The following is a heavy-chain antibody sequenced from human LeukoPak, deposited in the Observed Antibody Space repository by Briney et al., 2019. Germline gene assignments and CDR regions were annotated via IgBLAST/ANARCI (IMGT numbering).Heavy chain of an antibody. V-gene: IGHV3-23*01. J-gene: IGHJ4*02. CDR2: ITGSDDRT. D-gene: IGHD3-22*01. Sequence: GGSLSLSCAASGFTFSSAAMTWVRQAPGKGLEWVSTITGSDDRTYYADSVKGRFTISRDFFKNTSHLQMNSLRVEDTAIYYCAKGPQLGSGYHPDYWGQGTLVTVSS. CDR3: AKGPQLGSGYHPDY. CDR1: GFTFSSAA.